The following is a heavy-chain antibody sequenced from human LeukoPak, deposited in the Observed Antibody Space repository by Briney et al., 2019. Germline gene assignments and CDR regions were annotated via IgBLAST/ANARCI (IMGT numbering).Heavy chain of an antibody. CDR2: IYNDGST. J-gene: IGHJ4*02. Sequence: PGGSLRLSCAASGFTFGNAWMSWVRQAPGKGLEWVSVIYNDGSTYYADSVKGRFTISRDNSKNTLYLQMNSLRAEDTAVYYCAGGYNPVYFDYWGQGTLVTVSS. V-gene: IGHV3-53*01. CDR3: AGGYNPVYFDY. CDR1: GFTFGNAW. D-gene: IGHD5-24*01.